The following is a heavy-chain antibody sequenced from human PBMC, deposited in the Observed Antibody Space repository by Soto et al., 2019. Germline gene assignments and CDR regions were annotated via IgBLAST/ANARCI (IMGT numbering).Heavy chain of an antibody. Sequence: QLQLQESGPGLVKPSETLSLTCTVSGGSISSSSYYWGWIRQPPGKGLEWIGSIYYSGSTYYNPSINSRVTIAVDTSKNQFSLKLSSVTAADTAVYYCARLEVEYGMDVWGQGTTVTVSS. V-gene: IGHV4-39*01. CDR1: GGSISSSSYY. CDR3: ARLEVEYGMDV. J-gene: IGHJ6*02. CDR2: IYYSGST.